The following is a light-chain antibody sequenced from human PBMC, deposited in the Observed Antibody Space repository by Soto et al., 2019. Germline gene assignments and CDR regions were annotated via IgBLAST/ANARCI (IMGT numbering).Light chain of an antibody. J-gene: IGKJ5*01. CDR2: AAS. V-gene: IGKV1-27*01. CDR3: QKYNSAPQT. Sequence: DIPMTQSPSSLSASVGDRVTITCRASQGITNYLAWYQQGPGKIPKLLIYAASTLQSGVPSRFSGSGSGTDFTLTISSPQPEDVATYYCQKYNSAPQTFGQGTRLEIK. CDR1: QGITNY.